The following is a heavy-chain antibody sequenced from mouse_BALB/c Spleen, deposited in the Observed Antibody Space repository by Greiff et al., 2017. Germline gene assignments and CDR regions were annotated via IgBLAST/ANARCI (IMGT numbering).Heavy chain of an antibody. CDR3: ARDYGSSGAWFAY. D-gene: IGHD1-1*01. CDR1: GFSLSRYS. V-gene: IGHV2-6-4*01. J-gene: IGHJ3*01. CDR2: IWGGGST. Sequence: VKLMESGPGLVAPSQSLSITCTVSGFSLSRYSVHWVRQPPGKGLEWLGMIWGGGSTDYNSALKSRLSISKDNSKSQVFLKMNSLQTDDTAMYYCARDYGSSGAWFAYWGQGTLVTVSA.